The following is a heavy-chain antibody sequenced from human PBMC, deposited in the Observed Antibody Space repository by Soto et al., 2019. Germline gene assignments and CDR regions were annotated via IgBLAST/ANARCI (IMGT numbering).Heavy chain of an antibody. CDR3: ARESCTSSPTWLDP. CDR1: GFIFGHYG. V-gene: IGHV3-33*01. D-gene: IGHD6-6*01. CDR2: IWYDASKQ. Sequence: HPGGSLRLSCAASGFIFGHYGIHWVRQAPGKGLEWVAIIWYDASKQYYADSVKGRFTISRDYSKNTVYLQMNSLRVEDTATYFCARESCTSSPTWLDPWGQGTPVTVSS. J-gene: IGHJ5*02.